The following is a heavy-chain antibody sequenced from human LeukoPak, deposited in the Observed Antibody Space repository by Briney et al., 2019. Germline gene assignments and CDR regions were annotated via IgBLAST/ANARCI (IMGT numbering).Heavy chain of an antibody. V-gene: IGHV3-48*02. CDR3: AKGRGTL. D-gene: IGHD3-16*01. CDR1: GFTVSSNY. CDR2: ISSSSSTI. J-gene: IGHJ4*02. Sequence: PGGSLRLSCAASGFTVSSNYMSWVRQAPGKGLEWVSYISSSSSTIYYADSVKGRFTISRDNAKNSLYLQMNSLRDEDTAVYYCAKGRGTLWGQGTLVTVSS.